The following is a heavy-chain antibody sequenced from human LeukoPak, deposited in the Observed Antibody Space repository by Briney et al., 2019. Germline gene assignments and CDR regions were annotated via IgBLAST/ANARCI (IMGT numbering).Heavy chain of an antibody. CDR2: INHSGST. Sequence: PSETLSLTCAVYGGSFSGYYWSWIRQPPGKGLEWIGEINHSGSTNYNPSLKSRVTISVDTSKNQFSLKLSSVTAADTAVYYCARDRSVTMIVVGTHDAFDIWGQGTMVTVSS. V-gene: IGHV4-34*01. J-gene: IGHJ3*02. CDR1: GGSFSGYY. D-gene: IGHD3-22*01. CDR3: ARDRSVTMIVVGTHDAFDI.